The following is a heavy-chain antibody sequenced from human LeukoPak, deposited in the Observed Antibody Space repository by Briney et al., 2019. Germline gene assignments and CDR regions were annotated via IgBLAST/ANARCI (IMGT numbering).Heavy chain of an antibody. V-gene: IGHV1-69*02. J-gene: IGHJ4*02. CDR2: IIPILGIA. CDR1: GYSFIDYY. CDR3: ARNKGYNTNLDY. Sequence: GASVKVSCKASGYSFIDYYLHWVRQAPGQGLEWMGRIIPILGIANYAQKFQGRVTITADKSTSTAYMELSSLRSEDTAVYYCARNKGYNTNLDYWGQGTLVTVSS. D-gene: IGHD5-24*01.